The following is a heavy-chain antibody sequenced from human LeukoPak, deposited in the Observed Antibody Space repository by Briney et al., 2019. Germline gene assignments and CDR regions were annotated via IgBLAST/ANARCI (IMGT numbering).Heavy chain of an antibody. D-gene: IGHD4-11*01. V-gene: IGHV5-51*01. CDR2: IYPGDSDS. Sequence: GASRKTSGTGSGTIFTSYWIGWVRELPGKGLEWTGIIYPGDSDSRYSPAFQGQVTISADKSISTAYLQRSSLQASDTAMYYCARSRLTDDAFAIWGEGTMGTVSS. CDR1: GTIFTSYW. CDR3: ARSRLTDDAFAI. J-gene: IGHJ3*02.